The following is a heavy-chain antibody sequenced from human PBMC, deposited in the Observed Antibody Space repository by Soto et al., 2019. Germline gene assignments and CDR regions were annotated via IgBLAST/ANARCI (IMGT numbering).Heavy chain of an antibody. CDR3: ARHGPNPLLSEAMDV. CDR2: IYPGDSDT. CDR1: GYKVSTWHNFTSYW. Sequence: GESLKISCMGSGYKVSTWHNFTSYWIAWVRQMPGEGLEWMGIIYPGDSDTRYSPSFQGQVTISADKSISTAYLQWSSLKASGTAMYYCARHGPNPLLSEAMDVWGQGTTVTAP. V-gene: IGHV5-51*01. J-gene: IGHJ6*02. D-gene: IGHD2-15*01.